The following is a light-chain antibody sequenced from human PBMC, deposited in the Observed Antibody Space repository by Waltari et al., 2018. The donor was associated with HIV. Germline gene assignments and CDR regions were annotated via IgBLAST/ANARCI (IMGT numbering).Light chain of an antibody. CDR3: SSYTSSSLEI. V-gene: IGLV2-14*03. J-gene: IGLJ2*01. CDR1: SSDVGGYNY. CDR2: EVT. Sequence: QSALTQHASVSGSPGQSSTISCTGTSSDVGGYNYVYLYQQHPSKAPKLMIYEVTNRPSGVSNRFSGSKSGNTASLTISGLQVEDEADYYCSSYTSSSLEIFGGGTKLTVL.